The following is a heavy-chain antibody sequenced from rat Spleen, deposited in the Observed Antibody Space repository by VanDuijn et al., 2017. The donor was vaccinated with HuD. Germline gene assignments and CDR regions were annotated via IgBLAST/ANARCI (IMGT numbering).Heavy chain of an antibody. Sequence: EVQLVESDGGLVQPGRSLKLSCAASGFTFTDFYMAWVRQAPTKGLEWVATISYDGSDTYYRDSVKGRFSISRDDAKSTLYLQMDSLRSEDTATYHCARAGYLRDWYFDFWGPGTMVTVSS. V-gene: IGHV5-29*01. CDR1: GFTFTDFY. CDR2: ISYDGSDT. CDR3: ARAGYLRDWYFDF. J-gene: IGHJ1*01. D-gene: IGHD2-2*01.